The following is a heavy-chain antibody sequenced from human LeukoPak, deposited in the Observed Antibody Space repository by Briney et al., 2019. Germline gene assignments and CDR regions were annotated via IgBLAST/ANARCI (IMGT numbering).Heavy chain of an antibody. V-gene: IGHV1-2*06. CDR3: ARGATDY. Sequence: GASVKVSCKASGYTFTGYYIYWVRQAPGQRLEWMGQISPHSGGTNYAQKFQGRVTMTRDTSISTAYMELSNLRSDDTAVYYCARGATDYWGQGTLVTVSS. J-gene: IGHJ4*02. CDR2: ISPHSGGT. CDR1: GYTFTGYY.